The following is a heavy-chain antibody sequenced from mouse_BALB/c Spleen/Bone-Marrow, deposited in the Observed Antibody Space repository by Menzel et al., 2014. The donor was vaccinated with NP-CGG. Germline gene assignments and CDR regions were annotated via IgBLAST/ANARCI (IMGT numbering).Heavy chain of an antibody. CDR2: ISSSGRT. D-gene: IGHD2-5*01. CDR1: GFSLSSYA. Sequence: EESGGRLVTPGTPLTLTCTVSGFSLSSYAMSWVRQAPGKGLEWIGIISSSGRTYYASWAKGRFTISXTSTTGDLKITSPTAEDTATYFCVRDLLYPAYSTGLGMLWGQGTLVTVS. J-gene: IGHJ3*02. CDR3: VRDLLYPAYSTGLGML. V-gene: IGHV5-6-5*01.